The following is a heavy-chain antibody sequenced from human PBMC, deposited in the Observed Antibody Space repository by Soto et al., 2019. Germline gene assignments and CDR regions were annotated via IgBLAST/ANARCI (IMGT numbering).Heavy chain of an antibody. V-gene: IGHV4-30-4*01. D-gene: IGHD5-18*01. CDR1: GGSISSGNYY. Sequence: LSLTCTVSGGSISSGNYYWSWIRQPPGKGLEWIGFISYSGSTYYSLSLKSRVTISVDTSKNQFSLNLSFVTAADTAVYYCATMGTPATGLYYFDYWGQGTLVTVSS. CDR2: ISYSGST. J-gene: IGHJ4*02. CDR3: ATMGTPATGLYYFDY.